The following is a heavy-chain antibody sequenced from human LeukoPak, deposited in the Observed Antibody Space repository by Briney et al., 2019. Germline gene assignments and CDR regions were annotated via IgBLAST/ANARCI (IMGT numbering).Heavy chain of an antibody. Sequence: PGRSLRLSCAASGFTFSSYAMHWVRQAPGKGLEWVAVISYDGSNKYYTDSVKGRFTISRDNSKNTLYLQMNSLRAEDTAVYYCARDPYSSAQERRGYFDYWGQGTLVTVSS. D-gene: IGHD6-19*01. CDR2: ISYDGSNK. CDR3: ARDPYSSAQERRGYFDY. J-gene: IGHJ4*02. CDR1: GFTFSSYA. V-gene: IGHV3-30-3*01.